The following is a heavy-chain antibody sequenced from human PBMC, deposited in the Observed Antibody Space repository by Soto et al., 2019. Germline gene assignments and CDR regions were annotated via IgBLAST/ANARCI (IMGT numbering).Heavy chain of an antibody. CDR2: ISSSSSTK. V-gene: IGHV3-48*01. Sequence: EVQLVESGGGLVQPGGSLRLSCAASGFTFSTYNMNWVRQAPGKGLEWVSYISSSSSTKYYADSVKGRFTISRDNAKNSLYLQMNSLRAEDTAVYYCARDGWLVRGYYYYYMDVWGKGTTVTVSS. CDR1: GFTFSTYN. J-gene: IGHJ6*03. CDR3: ARDGWLVRGYYYYYMDV. D-gene: IGHD6-19*01.